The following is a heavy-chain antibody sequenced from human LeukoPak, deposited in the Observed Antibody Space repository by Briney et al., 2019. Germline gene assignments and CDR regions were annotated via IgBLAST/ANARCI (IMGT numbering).Heavy chain of an antibody. CDR2: ISGSGGRT. J-gene: IGHJ4*02. D-gene: IGHD6-6*01. V-gene: IGHV3-23*01. CDR3: AKGSAAARPYYFDY. Sequence: GGSLRLSCAASGFTFSSYAMSWVRQAPGKGLAWVSGISGSGGRTYYADSVKGRFTISRGNSKNTLYLQMNSLRAEDTAVYYCAKGSAAARPYYFDYWGQGTLVTVSS. CDR1: GFTFSSYA.